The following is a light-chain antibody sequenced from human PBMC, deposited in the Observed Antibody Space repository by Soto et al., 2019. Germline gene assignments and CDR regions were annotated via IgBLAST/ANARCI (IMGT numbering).Light chain of an antibody. V-gene: IGKV1-5*03. J-gene: IGKJ2*01. CDR3: QQDTSLYT. Sequence: DIQMTQSPSTLSASVGDRVTITCRASQSISSWLAWYQQKPGKAPKLLIYKASSLDSEVPSRFSGSGSGTEFTLTISSPQPDDFATYYCQQDTSLYTFGQGTKLEIK. CDR2: KAS. CDR1: QSISSW.